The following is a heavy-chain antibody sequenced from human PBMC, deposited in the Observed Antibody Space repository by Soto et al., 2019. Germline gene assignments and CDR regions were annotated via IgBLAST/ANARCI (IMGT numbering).Heavy chain of an antibody. D-gene: IGHD1-1*01. V-gene: IGHV1-8*01. J-gene: IGHJ6*02. CDR3: ARERTTRGLDV. CDR1: GYTFTSYD. Sequence: QVQLVQSGAEGKKPGASVKVSCKASGYTFTSYDINWVRQATGQGLEWMGWMNPHSANTGYAQQFQGRVTMTRNTSISTDYMELSSLRSEDTAVYYCARERTTRGLDVWGQGTTVTIS. CDR2: MNPHSANT.